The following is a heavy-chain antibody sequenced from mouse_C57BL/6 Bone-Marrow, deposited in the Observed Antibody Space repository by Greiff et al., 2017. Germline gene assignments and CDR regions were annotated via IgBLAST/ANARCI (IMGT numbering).Heavy chain of an antibody. Sequence: QVQLQQPGAELVRPGTSVKLSCKASGYTFTSYWMHWVKQRPGQGLEWIGVIDPSDSYTNYNQKFKGKATLTVDTSSCTAYMQLSSLTSEDSAVYYCARIRRDYWGQGTTLTVSS. J-gene: IGHJ2*01. V-gene: IGHV1-59*01. CDR3: ARIRRDY. CDR2: IDPSDSYT. CDR1: GYTFTSYW.